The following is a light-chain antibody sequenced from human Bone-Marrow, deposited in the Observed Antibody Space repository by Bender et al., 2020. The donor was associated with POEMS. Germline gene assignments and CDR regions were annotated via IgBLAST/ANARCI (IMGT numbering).Light chain of an antibody. CDR3: QLADSSRSFV. CDR2: QDT. CDR1: ALAKQY. J-gene: IGLJ1*01. V-gene: IGLV3-25*03. Sequence: SYELTQPPSVSVSPGQTARITCSGYALAKQYAYWYQQKSAQAPVLMIYQDTKRPSGIPDRFSGSSSGTTVTLTISGVQAEDEADYYCQLADSSRSFVFGGGTKVTVL.